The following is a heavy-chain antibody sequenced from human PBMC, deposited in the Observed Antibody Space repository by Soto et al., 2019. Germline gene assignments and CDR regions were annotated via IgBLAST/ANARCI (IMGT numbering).Heavy chain of an antibody. Sequence: AXVKVSCKASGYTFTSYAMHWVRQAPGQRLEWMGWINAGNGNTKYSQKFQGRVTITRDTSASTAYMELSSLRSEDTAVYYCASAIGAVAVYFDSWGQGPLVTVSS. J-gene: IGHJ4*02. CDR3: ASAIGAVAVYFDS. CDR2: INAGNGNT. V-gene: IGHV1-3*01. D-gene: IGHD6-19*01. CDR1: GYTFTSYA.